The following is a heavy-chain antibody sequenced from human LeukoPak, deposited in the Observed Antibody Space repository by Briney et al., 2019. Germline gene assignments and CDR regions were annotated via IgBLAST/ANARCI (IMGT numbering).Heavy chain of an antibody. CDR2: IITDNGDT. J-gene: IGHJ6*02. Sequence: ASVKVSCKASGYIFSSYGISWVRQAPGQGLEWMGWIITDNGDTKYAQKFQGRVTMTTDTSTSTAYMELRSLRSDDTAVYYCARETGDAKYYYYGMDVWGQGTTVTVSS. D-gene: IGHD7-27*01. CDR3: ARETGDAKYYYYGMDV. V-gene: IGHV1-18*01. CDR1: GYIFSSYG.